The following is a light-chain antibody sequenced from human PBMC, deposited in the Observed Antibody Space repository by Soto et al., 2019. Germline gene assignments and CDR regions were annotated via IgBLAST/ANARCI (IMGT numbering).Light chain of an antibody. CDR2: EVS. CDR1: SSDVGGYNY. V-gene: IGLV2-14*01. CDR3: SSYTSSSTVV. Sequence: QSALTQPASVSGSPGQSITISCTGTSSDVGGYNYVSWDQQHPGKAPKLMIYEVSNRPSGVSNRFSGSKSGNTASLTISGLPAEDEADYYCSSYTSSSTVVFGGGTKLTVL. J-gene: IGLJ2*01.